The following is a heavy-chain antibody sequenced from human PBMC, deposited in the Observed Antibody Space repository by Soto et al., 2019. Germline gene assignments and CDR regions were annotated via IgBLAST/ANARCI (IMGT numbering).Heavy chain of an antibody. CDR1: GFTFDDYA. Sequence: EVQLVESGGGLVQPGRSLRLSCAASGFTFDDYAMHWVRQAPGKGLEWVSGISWNSGSIGYADSVKGRFTISRDNAKNSLYQQMNSLRAEDTALYYCAKAEYCSGGSCQFDYWGEGTLVTVSS. V-gene: IGHV3-9*01. J-gene: IGHJ4*02. CDR2: ISWNSGSI. CDR3: AKAEYCSGGSCQFDY. D-gene: IGHD2-15*01.